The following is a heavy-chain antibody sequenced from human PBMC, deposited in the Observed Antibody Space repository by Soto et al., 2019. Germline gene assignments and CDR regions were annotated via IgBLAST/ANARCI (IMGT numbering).Heavy chain of an antibody. Sequence: SETLSLTCAVSRGSISNSNWWSLVPQPPEKRLGWIRKIYHSGSTNYNPSLKSRFTISIDKSNNKFSLKLSSVTAADTSVYYCARARYNYGYFEFDYWGQGTLVTVSS. CDR3: ARARYNYGYFEFDY. D-gene: IGHD5-18*01. CDR2: IYHSGST. V-gene: IGHV4-4*02. J-gene: IGHJ4*02. CDR1: RGSISNSNW.